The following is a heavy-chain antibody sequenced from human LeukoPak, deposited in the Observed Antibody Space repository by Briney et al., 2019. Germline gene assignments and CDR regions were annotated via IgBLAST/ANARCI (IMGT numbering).Heavy chain of an antibody. CDR3: ANSGYNRFDY. Sequence: SGGSLRLSCAASGFTFISFAMSWARQAPGKGLEWVSTISRTGVATYYANSVKGRFTISRDNSNNTLDLQMNSLRAEDPAVYYCANSGYNRFDYWGQGTLVTVSS. CDR1: GFTFISFA. J-gene: IGHJ4*02. V-gene: IGHV3-23*01. D-gene: IGHD5-24*01. CDR2: ISRTGVAT.